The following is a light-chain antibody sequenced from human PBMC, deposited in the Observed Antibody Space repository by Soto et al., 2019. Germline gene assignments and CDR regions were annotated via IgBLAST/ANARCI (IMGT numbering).Light chain of an antibody. Sequence: QSMLTQPPSASGSPGESVTISCTGPSSDVGGYQYVSWYQQYPGKAPKLMIYAVNKRPSGVPDRFSGSRSGNTASLTVSGLQAEDEADYYSSSYAGSNNYVFGTGTKVTVL. CDR1: SSDVGGYQY. J-gene: IGLJ1*01. CDR3: SSYAGSNNYV. V-gene: IGLV2-8*01. CDR2: AVN.